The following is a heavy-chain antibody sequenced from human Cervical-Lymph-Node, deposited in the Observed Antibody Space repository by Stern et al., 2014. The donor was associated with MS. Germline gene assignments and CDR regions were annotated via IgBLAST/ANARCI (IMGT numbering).Heavy chain of an antibody. CDR3: AREGTDGYNKVDY. V-gene: IGHV3-33*01. CDR1: GFTFSNYG. D-gene: IGHD5-24*01. Sequence: VHLVESGGTVVQPGRSLKLSCETSGFTFSNYGFHWVRQAPGRGLEWLAVIWHDGSKRYYADSVKGRFTISKDNSKNTLSLQMSSLRVDDTAVYYCAREGTDGYNKVDYWGQGTLVTVSS. CDR2: IWHDGSKR. J-gene: IGHJ4*02.